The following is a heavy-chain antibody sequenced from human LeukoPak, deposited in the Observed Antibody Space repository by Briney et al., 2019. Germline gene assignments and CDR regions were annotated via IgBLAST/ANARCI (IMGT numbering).Heavy chain of an antibody. D-gene: IGHD6-19*01. J-gene: IGHJ4*02. V-gene: IGHV4-59*08. CDR1: GGSISSYY. CDR2: IYYSGSA. CDR3: ARLTRIAVAGRTDFDY. Sequence: PSETLSLTCTVSGGSISSYYWTWIRQPPGKGLEWIGYIYYSGSANYNPSLKSRVTISVDTSKNQFSLKLSSVTAADTAVYYRARLTRIAVAGRTDFDYWGQGTLVTVSS.